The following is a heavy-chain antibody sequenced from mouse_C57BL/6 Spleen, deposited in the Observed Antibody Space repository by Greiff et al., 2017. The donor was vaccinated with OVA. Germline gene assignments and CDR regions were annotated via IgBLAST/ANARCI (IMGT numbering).Heavy chain of an antibody. CDR1: GYSFPAYN. CDR2: INPNNGNT. CDR3: AAPYARYY. V-gene: IGHV1-39*01. Sequence: EVKLQQSGPALVKPGASVKISCKASGYSFPAYNMNWVKQSNGQSREWIGVINPNNGNTRSNQKFKGKATVTVDQSSCTAYMPLNSLTSEDSSVYYCAAPYARYYWGQGTSVTVSS. J-gene: IGHJ4*01.